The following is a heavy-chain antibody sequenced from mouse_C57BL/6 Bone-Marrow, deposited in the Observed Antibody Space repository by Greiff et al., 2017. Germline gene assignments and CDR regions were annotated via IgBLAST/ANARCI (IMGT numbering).Heavy chain of an antibody. D-gene: IGHD1-1*01. CDR3: ARDHYYGRSRYAMDY. Sequence: VQLQQSGAELARPGASVKLSCKASGYTFTSYGISWVKQRTGQGLEWIGEIYPRSGNTYYNEKFKGKATLTADKSSSTAYMELRRLTSEDSAVYFCARDHYYGRSRYAMDYWGQGTSVTVSS. CDR2: IYPRSGNT. V-gene: IGHV1-81*01. J-gene: IGHJ4*01. CDR1: GYTFTSYG.